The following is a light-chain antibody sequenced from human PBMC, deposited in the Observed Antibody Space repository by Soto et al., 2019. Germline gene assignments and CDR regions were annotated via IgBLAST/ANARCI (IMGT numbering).Light chain of an antibody. CDR2: EVT. Sequence: QSALTQPASVSGSPGQSISISCTGSSSDVGAYNYVAWYQQKPGKAPKLIIYEVTQRPSGVSDRFSGSKSGNTATLTVSGLQAEDEADYHCSSYAGINTLVFGGGTKLTVL. CDR1: SSDVGAYNY. J-gene: IGLJ2*01. V-gene: IGLV2-8*01. CDR3: SSYAGINTLV.